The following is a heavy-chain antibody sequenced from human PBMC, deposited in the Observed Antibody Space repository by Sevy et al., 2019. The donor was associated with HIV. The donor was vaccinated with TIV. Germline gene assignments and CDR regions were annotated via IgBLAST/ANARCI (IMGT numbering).Heavy chain of an antibody. CDR3: AISRMAVAAAFDI. CDR1: GYSFTSYW. D-gene: IGHD6-25*01. J-gene: IGHJ3*02. Sequence: GESLKISCKGSGYSFTSYWIGWVRQMPGKGLEWMGIIYPGDSDTKYSPCFQGQFTISADKSISTAYLQWSSLKASDTAMYYCAISRMAVAAAFDIWGQGTMVTVSS. V-gene: IGHV5-51*01. CDR2: IYPGDSDT.